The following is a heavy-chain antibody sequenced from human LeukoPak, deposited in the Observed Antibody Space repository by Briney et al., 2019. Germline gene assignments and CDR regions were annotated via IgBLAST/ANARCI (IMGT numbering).Heavy chain of an antibody. CDR2: INWSGGST. CDR3: ARAPITSPFYFDY. V-gene: IGHV3-20*04. Sequence: GGSLRLSCTASGFAFDEHGMSWVRQVPGKGLEWVSGINWSGGSTGYADPLRGRFTISRDNAKNSLYLQMGSLRAEDTALYYCARAPITSPFYFDYWGQGTLVTVSS. J-gene: IGHJ4*02. CDR1: GFAFDEHG. D-gene: IGHD2-2*01.